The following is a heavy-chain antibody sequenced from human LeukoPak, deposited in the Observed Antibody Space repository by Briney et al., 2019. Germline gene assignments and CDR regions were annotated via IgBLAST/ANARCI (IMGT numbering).Heavy chain of an antibody. J-gene: IGHJ4*02. CDR3: ARGYCTNGVCYAFDY. V-gene: IGHV1-18*01. CDR1: GYTFTSYG. CDR2: ISAYNGNT. Sequence: ASVKVSCKASGYTFTSYGISWVRQALGQGLEWMGWISAYNGNTNYAQKLQGRVTMTTDTSTSTAYMELRSLRSDDTAVYYCARGYCTNGVCYAFDYWGQGTLVTVSS. D-gene: IGHD2-8*01.